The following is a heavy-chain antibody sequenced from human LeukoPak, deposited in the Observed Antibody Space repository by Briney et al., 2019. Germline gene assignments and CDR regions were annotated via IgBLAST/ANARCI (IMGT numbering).Heavy chain of an antibody. Sequence: SETLSLTCAVYGGSFSDDYWTWIRQPPGKGLEWIGEINHSGSTYYKSSLKSRVTISVDTSKNQFSLKLSSVTAADTAVYYCARASPVALDVWGQGTVVTVSS. J-gene: IGHJ3*01. CDR2: INHSGST. D-gene: IGHD6-6*01. CDR1: GGSFSDDY. V-gene: IGHV4-34*01. CDR3: ARASPVALDV.